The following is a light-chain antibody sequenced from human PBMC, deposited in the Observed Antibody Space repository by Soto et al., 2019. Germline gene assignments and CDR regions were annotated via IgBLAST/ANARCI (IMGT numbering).Light chain of an antibody. V-gene: IGLV2-8*01. CDR3: SSYAGSTI. CDR2: EVT. CDR1: SSDVGGYDF. Sequence: QSALTQPPSASGSPGQSVTISCTGTSSDVGGYDFVSWYQQHPGKAPKLVIYEVTRRPSGVPDRFSGSKSGNTASLTVSGLQAEDEAVYYCSSYAGSTIFGGGTQRTVL. J-gene: IGLJ2*01.